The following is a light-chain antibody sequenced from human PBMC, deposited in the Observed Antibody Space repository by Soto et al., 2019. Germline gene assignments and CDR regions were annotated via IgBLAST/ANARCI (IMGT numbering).Light chain of an antibody. CDR1: QSINSW. CDR2: KAS. Sequence: DIQMTQSPSTLSASVGDRVTITCRASQSINSWLAWYQQKPGKAPKIMIYKASTLESGVPSRLSGSGSGTEFTLTISSLQADDFASYYCQQYSSHSRTFGQGTKVEIK. V-gene: IGKV1-5*03. CDR3: QQYSSHSRT. J-gene: IGKJ1*01.